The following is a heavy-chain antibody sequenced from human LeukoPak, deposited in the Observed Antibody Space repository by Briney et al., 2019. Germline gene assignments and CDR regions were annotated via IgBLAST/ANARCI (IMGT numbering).Heavy chain of an antibody. V-gene: IGHV3-23*01. J-gene: IGHJ4*02. CDR2: ISGSGGST. CDR1: GFTFSSYA. CDR3: AKPGSSSSWYDY. Sequence: GGSLRLSCAASGFTFSSYAMSWVRQAPGKGLEWVSAISGSGGSTYYADSVKGRFTIPRDNSKNTLYLQMNSLRAEDTAVYYCAKPGSSSSWYDYWGQGTLVTVSS. D-gene: IGHD6-13*01.